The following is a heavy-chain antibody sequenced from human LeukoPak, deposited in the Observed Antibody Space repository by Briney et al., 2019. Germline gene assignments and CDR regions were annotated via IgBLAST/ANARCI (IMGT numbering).Heavy chain of an antibody. CDR1: GFTVSSNY. CDR3: AKDNVPTTYYYDSSGYWSDY. Sequence: GGSLRLSCAASGFTVSSNYMSWVRQAPGKGLEWVSVIYSGGNTFYADSVKGRFTISRDNSKNTLYLQMNSLRAEDTAVYYCAKDNVPTTYYYDSSGYWSDYWGQGTLVTVSS. J-gene: IGHJ4*02. CDR2: IYSGGNT. D-gene: IGHD3-22*01. V-gene: IGHV3-66*01.